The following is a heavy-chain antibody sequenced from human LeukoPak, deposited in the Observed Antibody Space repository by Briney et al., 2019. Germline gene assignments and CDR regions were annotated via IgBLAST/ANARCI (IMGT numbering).Heavy chain of an antibody. V-gene: IGHV3-23*01. D-gene: IGHD3-22*01. J-gene: IGHJ4*02. CDR1: GFTFSSSA. CDR3: AKAQGGYSYFDY. CDR2: ISGSGGST. Sequence: GGSLRLSCAASGFTFSSSAMSWVRQAPGKGLEGVSGISGSGGSTFNADSVKGRFTISRDNSKNTLYLQMNSLRAEDTAVYYCAKAQGGYSYFDYWGQGTLVTVSS.